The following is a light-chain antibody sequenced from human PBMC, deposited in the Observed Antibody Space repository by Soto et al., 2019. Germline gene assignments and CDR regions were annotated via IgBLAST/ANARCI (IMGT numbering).Light chain of an antibody. Sequence: QSVLTQPPSVSGAPGQGVTISCAGTSSNIGAGHDVHWYQQVPGTAPKLLIYTNSNRPSGVPDRFSGSKSGTSASLAITGLQAADEADYYCQSYDSSLSALVFGGGTQLTVL. V-gene: IGLV1-40*01. CDR1: SSNIGAGHD. CDR3: QSYDSSLSALV. CDR2: TNS. J-gene: IGLJ7*01.